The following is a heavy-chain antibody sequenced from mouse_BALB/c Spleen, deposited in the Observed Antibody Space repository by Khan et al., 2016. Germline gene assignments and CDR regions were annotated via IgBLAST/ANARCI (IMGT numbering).Heavy chain of an antibody. V-gene: IGHV9-2-1*01. CDR1: GYPFTDHS. CDR3: AQLGHWFAY. D-gene: IGHD4-1*02. CDR2: INTVTGEP. J-gene: IGHJ3*01. Sequence: QIQLVQSGPELKKPGETVKISCKASGYPFTDHSMHWVKQVPGKGLKWMGWINTVTGEPTYADDFKGRFAFSLETSASTAYFQCNNLKHKDSATSVCAQLGHWFAYWGQGTLVTVSA.